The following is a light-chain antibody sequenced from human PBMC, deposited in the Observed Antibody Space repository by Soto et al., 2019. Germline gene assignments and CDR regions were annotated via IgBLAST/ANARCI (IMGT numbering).Light chain of an antibody. V-gene: IGLV2-11*01. CDR1: SSDVGGYNY. CDR2: DVS. J-gene: IGLJ2*01. CDR3: CSYAGSYTVV. Sequence: QSALTQPRSGSGSPGQSVTISCTGTSSDVGGYNYVSWYQQHPGKAPKLMIYDVSKRPSGVPDRFSGSKSGNTASLTISGLQDEDEADYYCCSYAGSYTVVFGGGTKVTVL.